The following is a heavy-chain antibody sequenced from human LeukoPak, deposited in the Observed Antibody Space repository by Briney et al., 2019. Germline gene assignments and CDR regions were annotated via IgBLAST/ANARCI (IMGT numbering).Heavy chain of an antibody. CDR2: IYHGGST. D-gene: IGHD3-10*01. J-gene: IGHJ4*02. CDR3: ARDGLGITMVRGVINQDY. V-gene: IGHV4-30-2*01. Sequence: SQTLSLTCTDSGGSISSRGYYWNWIRQPPGKGLEWIGSIYHGGSTYSSSLKSRVTILVDGSKNQFSLKLTSVTAADTAVYYCARDGLGITMVRGVINQDYWGQGTLVTVSS. CDR1: GGSISSRGYY.